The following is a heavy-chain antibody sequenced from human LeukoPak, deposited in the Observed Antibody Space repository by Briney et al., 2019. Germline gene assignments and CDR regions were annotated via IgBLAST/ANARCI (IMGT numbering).Heavy chain of an antibody. J-gene: IGHJ6*02. D-gene: IGHD3-10*01. CDR3: ARALDYGSGSYYRRAYGMDV. CDR1: GFTFSSYA. CDR2: ISYDGSNK. Sequence: PGRSLRLSCAASGFTFSSYAMHWVRQAPGKGLEWVAVISYDGSNKYYADSVKGRFTISRGNSKNTLYLQMNSLRAEDTAVYYCARALDYGSGSYYRRAYGMDVWGQGTTVTVSS. V-gene: IGHV3-30*04.